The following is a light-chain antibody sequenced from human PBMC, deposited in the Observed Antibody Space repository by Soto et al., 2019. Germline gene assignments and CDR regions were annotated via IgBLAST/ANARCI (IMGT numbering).Light chain of an antibody. CDR2: DAS. V-gene: IGKV3-11*01. CDR1: QSVSSY. CDR3: QQRSNWPGT. J-gene: IGKJ1*01. Sequence: EIVLTQSPATLSLSPGERATLSCRASQSVSSYLAWYQQKPGQAPRLLIYDASNRATGIPARFSGSGSGTDFTVTISSLEPEDFAVYYCQQRSNWPGTFGQGTKV.